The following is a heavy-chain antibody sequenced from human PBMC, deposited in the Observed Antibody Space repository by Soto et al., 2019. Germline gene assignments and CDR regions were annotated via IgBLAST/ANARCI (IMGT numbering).Heavy chain of an antibody. CDR1: GGSISSGGYY. V-gene: IGHV4-31*03. CDR2: IYYSGST. CDR3: ARTQPEYYFDY. Sequence: TSETLSLTCTVSGGSISSGGYYWSWIRQHPGKGLEWIGYIYYSGSTYYNPSLKSRVTISVDTSKNQFSLKLSSVTAADTAVYYCARTQPEYYFDYWGQGTLVTVSS. J-gene: IGHJ4*02. D-gene: IGHD2-2*01.